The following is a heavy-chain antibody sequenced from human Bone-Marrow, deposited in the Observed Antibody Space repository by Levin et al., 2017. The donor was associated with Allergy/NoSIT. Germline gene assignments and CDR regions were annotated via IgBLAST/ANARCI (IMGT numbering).Heavy chain of an antibody. CDR1: GFTFSNYW. CDR3: ARDQGTGTTECDS. J-gene: IGHJ4*02. Sequence: GGSLRLSCAASGFTFSNYWMGWVRPAPGKGLEWVANINQDGDGKYYVDSVKGRFTISSDNAQNSLHLHMNSLRAEDTAVYCGARDQGTGTTECDSWGQGTLVTVSS. V-gene: IGHV3-7*01. CDR2: INQDGDGK. D-gene: IGHD1-1*01.